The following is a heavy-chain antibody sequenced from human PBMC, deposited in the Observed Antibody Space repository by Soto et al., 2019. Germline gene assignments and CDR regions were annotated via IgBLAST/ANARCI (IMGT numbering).Heavy chain of an antibody. D-gene: IGHD1-26*01. V-gene: IGHV1-46*01. CDR1: GYTFTSYY. Sequence: QVQLVQSGAEVKKPGASVKVSCKASGYTFTSYYMHWVRQAPGQGLEWIGIINPSGGSTSYAQKYQGRVTMTRDTSTSTVYMELSSLRSEDTAVYYCARDGGSYYLPDYWGQGTLVTVSS. J-gene: IGHJ4*02. CDR2: INPSGGST. CDR3: ARDGGSYYLPDY.